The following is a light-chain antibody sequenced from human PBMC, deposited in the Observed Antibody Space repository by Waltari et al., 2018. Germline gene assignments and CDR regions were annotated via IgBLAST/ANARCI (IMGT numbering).Light chain of an antibody. Sequence: QTVVTQEPSFSVSPGGTVTLTCGLSSGSVSTSSYPSWYQQTPGQAPRTLIYSTNTRSSGVPDRFSGSILGNKAALTITGAQADDESDYYCVLYMGSVVFGGGTKLTVL. CDR3: VLYMGSVV. CDR1: SGSVSTSSY. V-gene: IGLV8-61*01. J-gene: IGLJ2*01. CDR2: STN.